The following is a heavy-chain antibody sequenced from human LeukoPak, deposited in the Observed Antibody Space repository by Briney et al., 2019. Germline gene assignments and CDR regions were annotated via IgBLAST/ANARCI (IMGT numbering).Heavy chain of an antibody. CDR3: ANEIRPNDY. CDR2: ISISGTKT. J-gene: IGHJ4*02. Sequence: PGGSLRLSCAASEFDFSTHAMTWVRQAPGKGLEWASAISISGTKTYYADSVKGRFTISRDNSKNTLYLQMYSLRAEDTAVYYCANEIRPNDYWGQGTLVTVSS. V-gene: IGHV3-23*01. CDR1: EFDFSTHA. D-gene: IGHD4-17*01.